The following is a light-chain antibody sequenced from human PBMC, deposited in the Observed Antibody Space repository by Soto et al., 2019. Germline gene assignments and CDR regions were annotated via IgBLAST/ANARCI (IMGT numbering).Light chain of an antibody. Sequence: EIVLTQSPATLSLSPGERATLTCRASQSVGSNLAWYLQKPGQAPRLLIYDVFNRATGIPDRFSGSGSGTDFTLIISSLEPEDFAVYYCQQRGDWPRTFGQGTKVEI. CDR2: DVF. V-gene: IGKV3-11*01. J-gene: IGKJ2*01. CDR1: QSVGSN. CDR3: QQRGDWPRT.